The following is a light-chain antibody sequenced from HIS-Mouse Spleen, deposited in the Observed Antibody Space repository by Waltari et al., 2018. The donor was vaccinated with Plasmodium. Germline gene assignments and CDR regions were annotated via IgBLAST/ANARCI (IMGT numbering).Light chain of an antibody. CDR1: SSDVGGYNY. Sequence: QSALTQPASVSGSPGQSITISCTGTSSDVGGYNYVSWYQHHPGKAPKLMLDYVSNRPAGVSNLFSGSKSGNTASLTISGLQAEDEADYYCSSYTSSSTLNYVFGTGTKVTVL. V-gene: IGLV2-14*03. CDR2: YVS. J-gene: IGLJ1*01. CDR3: SSYTSSSTLNYV.